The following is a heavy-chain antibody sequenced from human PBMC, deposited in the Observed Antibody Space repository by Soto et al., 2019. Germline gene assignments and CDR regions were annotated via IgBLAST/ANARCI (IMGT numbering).Heavy chain of an antibody. J-gene: IGHJ4*02. CDR3: ARDYVDSSGWDGLWDY. Sequence: GGSLRLSCAASGFTFSSYAMSWVRQAPGKGLEWVSSISGSGSTIYYADSVKGRFTISRDNAKNTLYLQMNSLRAEDTAVYYCARDYVDSSGWDGLWDYWGQGTLVTVSS. CDR1: GFTFSSYA. V-gene: IGHV3-48*04. D-gene: IGHD6-19*01. CDR2: ISGSGSTI.